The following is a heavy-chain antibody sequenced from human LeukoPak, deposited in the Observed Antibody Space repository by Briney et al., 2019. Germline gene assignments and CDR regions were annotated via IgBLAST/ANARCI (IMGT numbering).Heavy chain of an antibody. CDR3: ARRGTIFGVAR. CDR1: GGSFSGYY. J-gene: IGHJ4*02. D-gene: IGHD3-3*01. CDR2: INHSGST. V-gene: IGHV4-34*01. Sequence: PSETLSLTCAVYGGSFSGYYWSWIRQPPVKGLEWIGEINHSGSTNYNPSLKSRVTISVDTSKNQFSLKLSSVTAADTAVYYCARRGTIFGVARWGQGTLVTVSS.